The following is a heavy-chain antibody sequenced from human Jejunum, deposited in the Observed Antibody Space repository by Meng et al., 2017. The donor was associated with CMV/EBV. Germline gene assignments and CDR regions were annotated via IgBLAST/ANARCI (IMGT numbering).Heavy chain of an antibody. V-gene: IGHV3-23*01. CDR1: GFPFSNYA. CDR3: AKRSSYGANSFFDN. Sequence: SGFPFSNYALRLARPSPVKGLDCVSTISGSGSSTYYADSVRTQFALSRDNSENPVYLQVHSLRAGDTAVYYCAKRSSYGANSFFDNWGQGTLVTVSS. D-gene: IGHD4-23*01. J-gene: IGHJ4*02. CDR2: ISGSGSST.